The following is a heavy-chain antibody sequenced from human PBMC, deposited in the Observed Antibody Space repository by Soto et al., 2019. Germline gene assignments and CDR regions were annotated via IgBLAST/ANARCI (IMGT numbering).Heavy chain of an antibody. V-gene: IGHV1-69*13. Sequence: AASVKVSCKASGGTFSSYAISWARQAPGQGLEWMGGIIPIFGTANYAQKFQGRVTITADESTSTAYMELSSLRSEDTAVYYCARAPPLTTGVPLRYYYGMDVWGQGTTVTVSS. J-gene: IGHJ6*02. CDR2: IIPIFGTA. CDR3: ARAPPLTTGVPLRYYYGMDV. D-gene: IGHD4-4*01. CDR1: GGTFSSYA.